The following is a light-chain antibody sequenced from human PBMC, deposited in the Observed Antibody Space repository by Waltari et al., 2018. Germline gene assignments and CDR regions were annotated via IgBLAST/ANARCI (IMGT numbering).Light chain of an antibody. Sequence: EIVLTQSPATLSLSPGERATLSCRASQSVSSSLAWYQQKPGQAPRLLIYDASTRPTGIPDRFSGSGSGTDFILTISSLEPEDFAVYYCQQRTSWPIMYTFGQGTKLEIK. CDR3: QQRTSWPIMYT. J-gene: IGKJ2*01. CDR2: DAS. V-gene: IGKV3-11*01. CDR1: QSVSSS.